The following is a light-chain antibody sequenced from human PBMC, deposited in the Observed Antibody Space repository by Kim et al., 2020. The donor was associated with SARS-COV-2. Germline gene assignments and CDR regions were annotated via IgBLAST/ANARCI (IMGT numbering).Light chain of an antibody. Sequence: EIALTQSPGTLSLSPGESATLSCRASQSINSRSFTWYQQKPGQAPRLLVYAASSRATGIPDRFSGSGSGTDFTLTISRLEPEDSAVYYCQQYDDPSYTFGQGTKLEI. CDR2: AAS. J-gene: IGKJ2*01. V-gene: IGKV3-20*01. CDR1: QSINSRS. CDR3: QQYDDPSYT.